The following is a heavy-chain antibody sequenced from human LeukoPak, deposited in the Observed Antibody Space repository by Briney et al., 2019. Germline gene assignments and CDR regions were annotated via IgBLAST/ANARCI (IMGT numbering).Heavy chain of an antibody. CDR3: ARVNYDYVWGSYRDYFDY. D-gene: IGHD3-16*02. Sequence: GASVKVSCKASGYTFTGYYMHWVRQAPGQGLEWMGWINPNSGGTNYAQKFQGRVTMTRDTSISTAYMELSRLRSDDTAVYYCARVNYDYVWGSYRDYFDYWGQGTLVTVSS. CDR2: INPNSGGT. J-gene: IGHJ4*02. CDR1: GYTFTGYY. V-gene: IGHV1-2*02.